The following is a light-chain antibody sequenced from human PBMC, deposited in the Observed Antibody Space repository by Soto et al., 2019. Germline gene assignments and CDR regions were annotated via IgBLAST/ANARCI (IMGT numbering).Light chain of an antibody. V-gene: IGLV2-11*01. CDR2: DVS. Sequence: QSVLTQPRSVSGSPGQSVTISCTGTSSDVGGYNYVSWYQQHPGKAPKLMIYDVSKRPSGVPDRFSGSKSGNTASLTISGLQAEDEADYYCCSYAGSSALDVVFGGGTKLTVL. J-gene: IGLJ2*01. CDR1: SSDVGGYNY. CDR3: CSYAGSSALDVV.